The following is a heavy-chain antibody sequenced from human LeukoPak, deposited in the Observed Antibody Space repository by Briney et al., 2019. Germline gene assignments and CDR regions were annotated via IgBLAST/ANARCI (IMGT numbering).Heavy chain of an antibody. J-gene: IGHJ4*02. V-gene: IGHV3-23*01. CDR1: GFTFNRCW. CDR3: AKDLGATRKGQLGDYFDY. CDR2: ISGSGGST. Sequence: HPGGSLRLSCVVSGFTFNRCWMNWVRQAPGKGLEWVSSISGSGGSTYYADSVKGRLTISRDNPKNTLYLQMNSLRAEDTAVYYCAKDLGATRKGQLGDYFDYWGQGTLVTVSS. D-gene: IGHD6-6*01.